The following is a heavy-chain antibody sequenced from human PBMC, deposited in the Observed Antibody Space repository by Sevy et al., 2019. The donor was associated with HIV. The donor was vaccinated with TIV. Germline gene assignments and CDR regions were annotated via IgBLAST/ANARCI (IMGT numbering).Heavy chain of an antibody. Sequence: SETLSLTCNVSGGXIRSGRYYWSWIRQPAGKGLEWIGRIYIRGTTNYNPSLKSRITMSVDTSKNQFSLKLSSVTATDTAVYYCARELSDXXXDXXGQGTTVXVSS. CDR3: ARELSDXXXDX. CDR1: GGXIRSGRYY. CDR2: IYIRGTT. J-gene: IGHJ6*02. V-gene: IGHV4-61*02.